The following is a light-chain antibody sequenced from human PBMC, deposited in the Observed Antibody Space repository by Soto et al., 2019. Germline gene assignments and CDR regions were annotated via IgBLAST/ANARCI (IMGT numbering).Light chain of an antibody. CDR2: LDRSGSY. CDR1: SGHSTYI. Sequence: QSVLTQSSSASASLGSSVKLTCILTSGHSTYIIAWHQQQPGKAPRFLMTLDRSGSYNRGSGVPDRFSGSSSGADRYLTISNLQFEDEGDYYCETWYSNTHKVFGGGTKLTVL. V-gene: IGLV4-60*02. J-gene: IGLJ3*02. CDR3: ETWYSNTHKV.